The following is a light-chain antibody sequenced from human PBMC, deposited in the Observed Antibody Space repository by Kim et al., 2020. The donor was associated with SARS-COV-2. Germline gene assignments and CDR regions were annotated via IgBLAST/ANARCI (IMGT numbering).Light chain of an antibody. CDR3: QSYDSSLSGYV. V-gene: IGLV1-40*01. CDR2: GNS. Sequence: QGVTISCTGSSSNIGAGYDVHWYQHLPGTAPKLLIYGNSNRPSGVPDRFSGSKSGTSASLAITGLQAEDEADYYCQSYDSSLSGYVFGTGTKVTVL. CDR1: SSNIGAGYD. J-gene: IGLJ1*01.